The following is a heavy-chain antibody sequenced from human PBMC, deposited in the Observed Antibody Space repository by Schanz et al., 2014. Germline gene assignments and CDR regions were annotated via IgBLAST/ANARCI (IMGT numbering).Heavy chain of an antibody. CDR1: GYTFTSYG. D-gene: IGHD6-13*01. CDR3: ARDNLVSSSWYNYYGMDV. Sequence: QVRLVQSGAEVKKPGASVKVSCKASGYTFTSYGISWVRQAPGQGLEWMGWISAYNGNTNYAQKLQGRVTMTTDTSTSTAYMELRSLRSDDPAVYYCARDNLVSSSWYNYYGMDVWGQGTTVTVSS. J-gene: IGHJ6*02. V-gene: IGHV1-18*01. CDR2: ISAYNGNT.